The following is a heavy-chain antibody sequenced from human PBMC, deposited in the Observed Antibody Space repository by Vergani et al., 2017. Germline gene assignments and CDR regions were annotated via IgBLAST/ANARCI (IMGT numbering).Heavy chain of an antibody. Sequence: QVQLQESGPGLVNPSETLSLTCTVSGGSISSYYWSWIRQPPGKGLEWIGYIYYSGSTNYNPSLKSRVTISVDTSKNQFSLKLSSVTAADTAVYYCARYYSSGYPYNWFDPWGQGTLVTVSS. D-gene: IGHD3-22*01. CDR1: GGSISSYY. CDR3: ARYYSSGYPYNWFDP. V-gene: IGHV4-59*01. J-gene: IGHJ5*02. CDR2: IYYSGST.